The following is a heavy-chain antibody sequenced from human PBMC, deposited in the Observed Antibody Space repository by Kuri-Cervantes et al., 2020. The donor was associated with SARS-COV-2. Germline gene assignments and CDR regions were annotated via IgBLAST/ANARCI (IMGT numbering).Heavy chain of an antibody. CDR2: ISYDGSDK. D-gene: IGHD2-8*01. CDR3: AKMDRFDP. CDR1: GFTFSNYA. V-gene: IGHV3-30*01. Sequence: GGSLRLSCAASGFTFSNYAIHWVRQAPGKGLEWVALISYDGSDKNYADSVKGRFTISRDNAKNSLYLQMNSLRAEDTALYYCAKMDRFDPWGQGTLVTVSS. J-gene: IGHJ5*02.